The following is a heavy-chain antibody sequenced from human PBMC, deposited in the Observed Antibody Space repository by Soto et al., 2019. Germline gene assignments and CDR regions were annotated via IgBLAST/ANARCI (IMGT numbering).Heavy chain of an antibody. D-gene: IGHD4-4*01. CDR2: IYTSGST. J-gene: IGHJ6*02. CDR1: GGSISSYY. V-gene: IGHV4-4*07. Sequence: SETLSLTRTVSGGSISSYYWSWIRQPAGKGLEWIGRIYTSGSTNYNPSLKSRVTMSVDTSKNQFSLKLSSVTAADTAVYYCARVASGTTTVTTDYYYYYGMDVWGQGTTVTVSS. CDR3: ARVASGTTTVTTDYYYYYGMDV.